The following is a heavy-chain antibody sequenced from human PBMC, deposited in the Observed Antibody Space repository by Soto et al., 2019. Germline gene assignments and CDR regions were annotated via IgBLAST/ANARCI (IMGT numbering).Heavy chain of an antibody. Sequence: LRLSCLASGFTVTSNYMIWVRQPPGKGLEWVSTTFSGGSTNYADSVKGRFTISRDNSKNTVYLQMNNLRVEDTAVYYCAKKPPSTIQGWAFGMDVWGQGTTVTVSS. J-gene: IGHJ6*02. CDR3: AKKPPSTIQGWAFGMDV. CDR2: TFSGGST. D-gene: IGHD2-8*01. CDR1: GFTVTSNY. V-gene: IGHV3-53*01.